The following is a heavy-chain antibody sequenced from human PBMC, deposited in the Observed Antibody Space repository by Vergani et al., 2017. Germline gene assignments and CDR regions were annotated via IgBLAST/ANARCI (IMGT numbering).Heavy chain of an antibody. CDR3: ASAYGDYNYYYYDGMDV. D-gene: IGHD4-17*01. CDR1: GYTFTSYG. V-gene: IGHV1-18*01. J-gene: IGHJ6*02. CDR2: ISAYNGNT. Sequence: QVQLVQSGAEVKKPGASVKVSCKASGYTFTSYGISWVRQAPGQGLEWMGWISAYNGNTNYAQKLQGRVTMTRDTSISTAYMELSRLRSDDTAVYYCASAYGDYNYYYYDGMDVWGQGTTVTVSS.